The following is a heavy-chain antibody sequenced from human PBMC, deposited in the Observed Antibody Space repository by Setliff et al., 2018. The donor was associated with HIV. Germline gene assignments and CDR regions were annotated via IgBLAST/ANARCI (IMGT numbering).Heavy chain of an antibody. CDR1: GGSISSSSYY. CDR2: IYYSGSG. J-gene: IGHJ3*02. V-gene: IGHV4-39*07. CDR3: ASGQLVRGVGAFDI. D-gene: IGHD6-6*01. Sequence: PSETLSLTCTVSGGSISSSSYYWGWIRQPPGKGLEWIGSIYYSGSGYYNPSLKSRVTISVDTSKNQFSLKLSSVTAADTAVYYCASGQLVRGVGAFDIWGQGTMVTVSS.